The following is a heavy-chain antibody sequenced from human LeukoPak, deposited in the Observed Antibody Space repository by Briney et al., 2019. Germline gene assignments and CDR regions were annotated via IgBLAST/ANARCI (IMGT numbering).Heavy chain of an antibody. CDR3: ARVGSYCTSTSCFDY. Sequence: ASVKVSCKASGYTFTSYGISWLRQAPGQGLEWMGWISAYNGKANYAQKVQGRVTMTADTSTSAACMELRSLTSDDTAVYYCARVGSYCTSTSCFDYWGQGTLVTVSS. CDR2: ISAYNGKA. V-gene: IGHV1-18*01. CDR1: GYTFTSYG. D-gene: IGHD2-2*01. J-gene: IGHJ4*02.